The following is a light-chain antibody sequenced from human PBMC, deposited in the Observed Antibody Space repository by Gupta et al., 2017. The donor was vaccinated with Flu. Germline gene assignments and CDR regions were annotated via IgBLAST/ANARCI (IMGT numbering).Light chain of an antibody. CDR1: QTVSSY. V-gene: IGKV3-11*01. CDR3: QQRNNWPRLT. Sequence: ERATLSCRASQTVSSYLAWYQQKPGQTPRLLIYDTSTRATGIPARFSGSGSGTDFTLTISSLDPEDFAVYYCQQRNNWPRLTFGGGTKVEIK. CDR2: DTS. J-gene: IGKJ4*01.